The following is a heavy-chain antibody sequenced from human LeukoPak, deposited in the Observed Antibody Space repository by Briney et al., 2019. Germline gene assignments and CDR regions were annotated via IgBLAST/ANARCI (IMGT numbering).Heavy chain of an antibody. CDR2: IRYDGSNK. V-gene: IGHV3-30*02. CDR3: AKDARYGSGSSPFDY. CDR1: GFTFSSYG. J-gene: IGHJ4*02. D-gene: IGHD3-10*01. Sequence: PGGSLRLSCAASGFTFSSYGMHWVRQAPGKGLEWVAFIRYDGSNKYYADSVKGRFTISRDNSKNTLYLQMNSLRAEDTAVYYCAKDARYGSGSSPFDYWGQGTLVTVSS.